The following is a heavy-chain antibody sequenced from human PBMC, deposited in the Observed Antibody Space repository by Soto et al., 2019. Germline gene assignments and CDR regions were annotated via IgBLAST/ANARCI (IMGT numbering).Heavy chain of an antibody. Sequence: SETLSLTCTVSGGSISSYYWSWIRQPPGKGLEWIGYIYYSGSTNYNPSLKSRVTISVDTSKNQFSLKLSSVTAADTAVYYCARERAAGGSSGWYGDYFDYWGQGTLVTVSS. V-gene: IGHV4-59*01. CDR2: IYYSGST. CDR1: GGSISSYY. D-gene: IGHD6-19*01. J-gene: IGHJ4*02. CDR3: ARERAAGGSSGWYGDYFDY.